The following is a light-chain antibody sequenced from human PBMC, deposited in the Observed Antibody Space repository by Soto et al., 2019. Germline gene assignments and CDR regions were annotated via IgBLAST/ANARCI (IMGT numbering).Light chain of an antibody. J-gene: IGLJ1*01. CDR3: AAWDDSLNGGV. Sequence: QSVLTQPPSASGTPGQRLTISCTGSSSNIGSNTVNWYQQLPGTAPKLLIYSNNQRPSGVPDRFSGSKSGTSASLAISGLQSEDEADYYCAAWDDSLNGGVFGTGTKVTVL. CDR2: SNN. CDR1: SSNIGSNT. V-gene: IGLV1-44*01.